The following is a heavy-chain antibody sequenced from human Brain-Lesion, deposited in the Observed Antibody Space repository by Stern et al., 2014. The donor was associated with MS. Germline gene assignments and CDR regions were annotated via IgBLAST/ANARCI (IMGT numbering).Heavy chain of an antibody. J-gene: IGHJ6*02. CDR2: IGSNNNYI. CDR3: ARDLDQDIMGPFRDDDYHYFMDV. D-gene: IGHD3/OR15-3a*01. CDR1: GFTFSIYT. Sequence: EVQLVESGGGLVKPGGSLRLSCAASGFTFSIYTMNWVRQAPGKGLEWVSSIGSNNNYIYYADSVKGRFTISRDNAKNSLYLQMNSLRAEDTAVYYCARDLDQDIMGPFRDDDYHYFMDVWGQGTTVTVSS. V-gene: IGHV3-21*01.